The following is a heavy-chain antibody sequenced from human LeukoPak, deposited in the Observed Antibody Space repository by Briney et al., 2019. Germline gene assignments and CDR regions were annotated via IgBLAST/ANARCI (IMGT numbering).Heavy chain of an antibody. V-gene: IGHV1-18*01. CDR2: ISAYNGNT. J-gene: IGHJ6*03. CDR1: GYTFTSYG. CDR3: ARGRWLVDSARNYYYYYYMDV. Sequence: ASVKVSCKASGYTFTSYGISWVRQAPGQGLEWMGWISAYNGNTNYAQKLQGRVTMTTDTSTSTAYMELRSLRSDDTAVYYCARGRWLVDSARNYYYYYYMDVWGKGTTVTVSS. D-gene: IGHD6-19*01.